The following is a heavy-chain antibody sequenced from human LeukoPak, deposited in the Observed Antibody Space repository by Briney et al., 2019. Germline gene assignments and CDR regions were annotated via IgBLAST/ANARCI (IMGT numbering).Heavy chain of an antibody. D-gene: IGHD3-9*01. CDR1: GYSFSNEW. Sequence: GESLKISCKGSGYSFSNEWIGWVRQMPGKGLEWMGIIYPGDSDTRYSPSFQGQATISADKSISTAYLQWSSLKASDTAMYYCARRNYDILTGYYNYFDYWGQGTLVTVSS. CDR2: IYPGDSDT. CDR3: ARRNYDILTGYYNYFDY. V-gene: IGHV5-51*01. J-gene: IGHJ4*02.